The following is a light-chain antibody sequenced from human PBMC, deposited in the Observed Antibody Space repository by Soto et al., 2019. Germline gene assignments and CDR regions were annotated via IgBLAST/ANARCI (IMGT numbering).Light chain of an antibody. CDR1: SGDVGAYDY. J-gene: IGLJ1*01. V-gene: IGLV2-8*01. Sequence: QSALTQPASASGSPGQSVTISCTGTSGDVGAYDYVSWYQQHPGKAPKLMIYEVSKRPLGVPDRFSGSKSGNTASLTVSGLQAEDEADYYCSSYAGSNNPYVFGTGTKVTVL. CDR2: EVS. CDR3: SSYAGSNNPYV.